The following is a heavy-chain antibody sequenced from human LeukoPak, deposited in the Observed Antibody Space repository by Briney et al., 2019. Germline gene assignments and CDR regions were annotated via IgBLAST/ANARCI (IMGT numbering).Heavy chain of an antibody. CDR2: INPNSGDT. CDR1: GYTFTGYY. D-gene: IGHD5-18*01. CDR3: AREHTYGVYNAFDI. V-gene: IGHV1-2*03. J-gene: IGHJ3*02. Sequence: LGASVKVSCKASGYTFTGYYIYWVRQAPGQGLEWMGWINPNSGDTKYAQNFQGRVTMTRDTSITTAYVEVSRLRSDDTAIYYCAREHTYGVYNAFDIWGQGTMVTVSS.